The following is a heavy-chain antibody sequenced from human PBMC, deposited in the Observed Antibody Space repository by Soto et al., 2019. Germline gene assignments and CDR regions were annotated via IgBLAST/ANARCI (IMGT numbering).Heavy chain of an antibody. CDR3: ARESYGNYYFDY. J-gene: IGHJ4*02. V-gene: IGHV3-30-3*01. D-gene: IGHD4-17*01. CDR1: GFTFSSYS. CDR2: ISYDGSKK. Sequence: ESVGGVVQPGRSLRLSCAASGFTFSSYSMHWVRQAPGKGLEWVTIISYDGSKKYYADSVKGRFTISRDNSKNTLYLQMSSLRAEDTAVYYCARESYGNYYFDYWGQGTLVTVSS.